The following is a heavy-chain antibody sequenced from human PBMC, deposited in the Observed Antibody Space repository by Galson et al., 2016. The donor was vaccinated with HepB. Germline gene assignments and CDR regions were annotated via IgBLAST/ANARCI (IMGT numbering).Heavy chain of an antibody. CDR1: GFSLSTRGMG. V-gene: IGHV2-5*02. Sequence: PALVKPTQTLTLTCTFSGFSLSTRGMGVHWIRQPPGKALEWLALIYWDDDNRYSPSLRSRLTITKDTSKNQVVLTMTDIDPLDTATYYCTCSNGWLSLYWGPGTLVTVSA. CDR3: TCSNGWLSLY. CDR2: IYWDDDN. J-gene: IGHJ4*02. D-gene: IGHD3-22*01.